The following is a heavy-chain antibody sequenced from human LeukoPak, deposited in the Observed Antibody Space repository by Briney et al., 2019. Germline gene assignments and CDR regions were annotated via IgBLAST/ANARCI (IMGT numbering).Heavy chain of an antibody. Sequence: GGSLRPSCAASGFTFSSYAMHWVRQAPGKGLEYVSAISSNGGSTYYANSVKGRFTISRDNSKNTLYLQMGSLRAEDMAVYYCTRDGYPASAFDIWGQGTMVTVSS. CDR3: TRDGYPASAFDI. V-gene: IGHV3-64*01. CDR1: GFTFSSYA. J-gene: IGHJ3*02. D-gene: IGHD5-12*01. CDR2: ISSNGGST.